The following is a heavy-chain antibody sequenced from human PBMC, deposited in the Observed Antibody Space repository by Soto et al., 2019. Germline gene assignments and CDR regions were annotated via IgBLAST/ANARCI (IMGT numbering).Heavy chain of an antibody. J-gene: IGHJ6*03. D-gene: IGHD3-3*01. CDR3: ARIRFLEWPASYYMDV. Sequence: GSLRLSCAASGFTFSSYAMNWVRQAAGKGLEWVSSISTTSSNIYYADSVRGRFSISRDNAKSSLFLQMNSLRAEDTAVYFCARIRFLEWPASYYMDVWGKGTTVTVSS. V-gene: IGHV3-21*01. CDR2: ISTTSSNI. CDR1: GFTFSSYA.